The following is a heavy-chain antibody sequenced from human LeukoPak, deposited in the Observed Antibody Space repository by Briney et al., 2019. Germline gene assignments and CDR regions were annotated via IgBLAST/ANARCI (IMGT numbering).Heavy chain of an antibody. D-gene: IGHD5-24*01. Sequence: SETLSLTCAVYVGSFSGYYWSWVRQAPGKGLEWVGEINHGGATNYNPSPKSRVTISVDTSKNQFPLKLTSVTAADTAVYYCARLGDGYNRPPGYWGQGTTVTVSS. J-gene: IGHJ4*02. CDR1: VGSFSGYY. V-gene: IGHV4-34*01. CDR3: ARLGDGYNRPPGY. CDR2: INHGGAT.